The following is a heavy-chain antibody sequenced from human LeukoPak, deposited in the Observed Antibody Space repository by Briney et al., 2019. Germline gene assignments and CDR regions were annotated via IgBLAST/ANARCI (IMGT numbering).Heavy chain of an antibody. CDR2: IKEDGSEK. Sequence: GGSLRLSCAASGFTFSRYWMSWVRQAPGKGLEWVANIKEDGSEKYYVDSVRGRFTISRDNAKNSLYLQMNSLRAEDTAVYYCGGSSWKIFDYGGQETLVTVSS. D-gene: IGHD6-13*01. CDR1: GFTFSRYW. J-gene: IGHJ4*02. V-gene: IGHV3-7*01. CDR3: GGSSWKIFDY.